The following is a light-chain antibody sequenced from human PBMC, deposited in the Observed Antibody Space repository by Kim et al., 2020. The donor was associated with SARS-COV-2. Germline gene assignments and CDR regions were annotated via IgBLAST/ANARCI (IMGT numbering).Light chain of an antibody. V-gene: IGLV2-18*02. CDR3: SSYTSSSTVGV. Sequence: QAVPISCPGTSSDVGSYNRVSWYQQPPGTAPKLMIYEVSNRPSGVPDRFSGSKSGNTASLTISGLQAEDEADYYCSSYTSSSTVGVFGGGTQLTVL. CDR1: SSDVGSYNR. CDR2: EVS. J-gene: IGLJ2*01.